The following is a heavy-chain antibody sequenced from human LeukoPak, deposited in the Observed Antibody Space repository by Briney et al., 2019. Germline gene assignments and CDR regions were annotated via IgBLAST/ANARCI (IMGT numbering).Heavy chain of an antibody. V-gene: IGHV3-23*01. CDR3: AKSLGGWVDY. CDR2: ISGSGSST. Sequence: GGSLRLSCAASGFTFSSYAMSWVRQAPGKGLEWVSAISGSGSSTYYADSVKGRFTISRDNSKNTLYLQMNSLRAEDKAVYYCAKSLGGWVDYWGQGTLVTVSS. J-gene: IGHJ4*02. CDR1: GFTFSSYA. D-gene: IGHD6-19*01.